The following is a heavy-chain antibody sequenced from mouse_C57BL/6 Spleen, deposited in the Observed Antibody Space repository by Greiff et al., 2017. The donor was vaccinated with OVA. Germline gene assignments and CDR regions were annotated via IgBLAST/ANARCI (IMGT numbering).Heavy chain of an antibody. D-gene: IGHD2-4*01. CDR3: ARRRLRGTWFAY. CDR2: IYPSDSET. V-gene: IGHV1-61*01. J-gene: IGHJ3*01. CDR1: GYTFTSYW. Sequence: QVQLQQSGAELVRPGSSVKLSCKASGYTFTSYWMDWVKQRPGQGLEWIGNIYPSDSETHYNQKFKDKATLTVDKSSSTAYMQLSSLTSEDSAVYYCARRRLRGTWFAYWGQGTLVTVSA.